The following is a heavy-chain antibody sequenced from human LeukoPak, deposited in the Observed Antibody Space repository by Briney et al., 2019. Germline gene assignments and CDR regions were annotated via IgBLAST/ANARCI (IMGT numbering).Heavy chain of an antibody. CDR3: ARALTFYGMDV. D-gene: IGHD2-21*02. CDR2: ISYDGSNK. CDR1: GFTFSSYD. V-gene: IGHV3-30*04. J-gene: IGHJ6*04. Sequence: PGRSLRLSCAASGFTFSSYDMHWVRQAPGKGLEWVAVISYDGSNKYYADSVKGRFTISRDNSKNTLYLQMNSLRAEGTAVYYCARALTFYGMDVWGKGTTVTVSS.